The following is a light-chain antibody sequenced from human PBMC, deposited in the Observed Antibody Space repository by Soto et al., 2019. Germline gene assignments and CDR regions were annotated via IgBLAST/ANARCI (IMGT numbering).Light chain of an antibody. CDR3: QNYDTSPT. CDR1: QSVSGNY. J-gene: IGKJ1*01. Sequence: EIVLTQSPGTLSLSAGERATLSCRASQSVSGNYLPWYQHKPGQAPTALIYGASNRATGVPDRFSGSGSGTDFTLTISRLEPEDFAVYYCQNYDTSPTFGQGTKVEVK. V-gene: IGKV3-20*01. CDR2: GAS.